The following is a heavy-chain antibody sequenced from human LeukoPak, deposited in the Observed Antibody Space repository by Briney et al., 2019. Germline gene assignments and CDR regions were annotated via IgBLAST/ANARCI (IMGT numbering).Heavy chain of an antibody. CDR3: ARDLGPPEKIDY. D-gene: IGHD3-10*01. CDR1: GYTFTRYG. J-gene: IGHJ4*02. V-gene: IGHV1-18*01. CDR2: ISAYNGNT. Sequence: GASVKVSCKASGYTFTRYGISWVRQAPGQGLEWMGWISAYNGNTNYAQKLQGRVTMTTDTSTSTAYVELRSLRSDDTAVYYCARDLGPPEKIDYWGQGTLVTVSS.